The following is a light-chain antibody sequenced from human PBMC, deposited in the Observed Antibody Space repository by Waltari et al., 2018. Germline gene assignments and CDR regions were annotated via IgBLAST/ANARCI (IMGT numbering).Light chain of an antibody. V-gene: IGLV2-14*01. J-gene: IGLJ3*02. CDR1: SSDVGGYNH. CDR3: SSYTSSSTLWV. Sequence: QSALTQPASVSGSPGQSITISCTGPSSDVGGYNHVSWYQQHPGKAPKLMIYEVSNRPSGVSNRISGSKSGNTASLTISGLQAEDEADYYCSSYTSSSTLWVFGGGTKLTVL. CDR2: EVS.